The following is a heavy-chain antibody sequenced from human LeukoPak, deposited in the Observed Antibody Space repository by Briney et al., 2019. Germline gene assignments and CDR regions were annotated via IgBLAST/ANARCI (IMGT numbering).Heavy chain of an antibody. CDR3: AKSTSYSSSWYHAFDL. CDR1: GYTFTSYD. V-gene: IGHV1-8*01. D-gene: IGHD6-13*01. J-gene: IGHJ3*01. Sequence: ASVKVSCKASGYTFTSYDINWVRQATGQGLEWMGWMNPNSGNTGYAQKFQGRVTMTRNTSISTAYMELSSLRDEDTAVYYCAKSTSYSSSWYHAFDLWGQGTMVAVSS. CDR2: MNPNSGNT.